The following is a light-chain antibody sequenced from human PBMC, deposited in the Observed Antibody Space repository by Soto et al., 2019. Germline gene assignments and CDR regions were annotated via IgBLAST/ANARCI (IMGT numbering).Light chain of an antibody. V-gene: IGLV2-14*01. J-gene: IGLJ3*02. CDR3: GSYAATSSLV. CDR1: SSDIGTYNF. CDR2: EVS. Sequence: QSALTQPASVSGSPGQSITMSCTGSSSDIGTYNFVSWYQQHADKDPRLILYEVSNRPSGVSSRFSGSKSGNSASLTISGLQPEDEAHYFCGSYAATSSLVFGGGTKLTVL.